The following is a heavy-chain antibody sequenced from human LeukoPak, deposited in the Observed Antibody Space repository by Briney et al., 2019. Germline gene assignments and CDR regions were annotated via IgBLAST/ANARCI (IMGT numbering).Heavy chain of an antibody. Sequence: ASVKVTCNASGGSFSSYACSWVRQAPGQGLEWMGRIIPILGIANYAQKFQGRVTITADKSTSTAYMELSSLRSEDTAVYYCAREMATMPMDYWGQGTLVTVSS. CDR1: GGSFSSYA. D-gene: IGHD5-24*01. V-gene: IGHV1-69*04. J-gene: IGHJ4*02. CDR3: AREMATMPMDY. CDR2: IIPILGIA.